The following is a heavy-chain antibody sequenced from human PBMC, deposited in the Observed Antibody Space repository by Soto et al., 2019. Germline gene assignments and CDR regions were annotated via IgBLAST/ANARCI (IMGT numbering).Heavy chain of an antibody. D-gene: IGHD1-1*01. J-gene: IGHJ4*02. V-gene: IGHV3-23*01. Sequence: GGSLRLSCAASGFTFHSYGMSWVRQAPGKGLEWVSAITGGGGVTYYADSVKGRFTISRDNSKNTLYLQMNSLRAEDTAVYYCAKCKNWPFFFDYWGQGTLVTVSS. CDR1: GFTFHSYG. CDR3: AKCKNWPFFFDY. CDR2: ITGGGGVT.